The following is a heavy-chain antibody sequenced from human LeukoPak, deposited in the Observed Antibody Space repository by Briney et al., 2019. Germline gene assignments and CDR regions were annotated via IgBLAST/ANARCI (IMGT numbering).Heavy chain of an antibody. V-gene: IGHV4-39*07. CDR1: GGSISSSSYY. Sequence: SETLSLTCTVSGGSISSSSYYWGWIRQPPGKGLEWIGSIYYSGSTYYNPSLKSRVTISVDTSENQFSLKVNSLTAADTAVYYCATNGYYCMDVWGKGTTVTVSS. D-gene: IGHD2-8*01. CDR2: IYYSGST. J-gene: IGHJ6*03. CDR3: ATNGYYCMDV.